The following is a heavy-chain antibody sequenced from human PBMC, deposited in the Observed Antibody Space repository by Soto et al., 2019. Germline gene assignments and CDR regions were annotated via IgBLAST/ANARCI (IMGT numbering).Heavy chain of an antibody. CDR2: IWYDGSRK. V-gene: IGHV3-33*01. CDR3: ARPRDSGVAPDALVI. CDR1: GFTFSRYR. D-gene: IGHD2-15*01. Sequence: QVQLVESGGAVVQPGTSLRLSCTASGFTFSRYRIHWVRQAPGNGLEWVAIIWYDGSRKFYVDSVLGRFAVSRDNCKNTVYLQMNSLTGEDTAVYYCARPRDSGVAPDALVIWARGTLATISS. J-gene: IGHJ3*02.